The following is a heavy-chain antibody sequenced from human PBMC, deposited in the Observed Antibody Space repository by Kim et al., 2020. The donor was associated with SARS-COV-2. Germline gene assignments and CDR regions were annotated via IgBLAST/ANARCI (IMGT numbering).Heavy chain of an antibody. D-gene: IGHD3-9*01. CDR1: GFTFSSYG. V-gene: IGHV3-30*18. J-gene: IGHJ4*02. Sequence: GGSLRLSCAASGFTFSSYGMHWVRQAPGKGLEWVAVISYDGSNKYYADSVKGRFTISRDNSKNTLYLQMNSLRAEDTAVYYCAKALRGRIYDILTGYYFYAPEVWGQGTLVTVSS. CDR3: AKALRGRIYDILTGYYFYAPEV. CDR2: ISYDGSNK.